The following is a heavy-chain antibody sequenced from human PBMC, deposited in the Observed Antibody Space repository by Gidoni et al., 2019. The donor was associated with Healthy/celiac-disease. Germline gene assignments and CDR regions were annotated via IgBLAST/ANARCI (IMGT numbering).Heavy chain of an antibody. CDR2: ISGSGGST. CDR1: GFTFRSYA. V-gene: IGHV3-23*01. J-gene: IGHJ4*02. D-gene: IGHD2-2*01. Sequence: EVQLLESGGGLVQPGGSLRLSCAASGFTFRSYAMSWVRQAPGKGLEWVSAISGSGGSTYYADFVKGRFTISRDNSKNTLYLQMNSLRAEDTAVYYCAKDCSSTSCYYFDYWGQGTLVTVSS. CDR3: AKDCSSTSCYYFDY.